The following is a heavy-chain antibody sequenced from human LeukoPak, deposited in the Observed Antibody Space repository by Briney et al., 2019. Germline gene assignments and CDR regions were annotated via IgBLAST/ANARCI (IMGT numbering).Heavy chain of an antibody. J-gene: IGHJ4*02. Sequence: GGSLRLSCAASGFTFDDYGMSWVRQAPGKGLEWVSGINWNGGSTGYADSLKGRFTVSRDNAKNSLYLQMNSLRAEDTALYYCARRHSGSYTFDYWGQGTLVTVSS. V-gene: IGHV3-20*04. CDR1: GFTFDDYG. CDR3: ARRHSGSYTFDY. D-gene: IGHD1-26*01. CDR2: INWNGGST.